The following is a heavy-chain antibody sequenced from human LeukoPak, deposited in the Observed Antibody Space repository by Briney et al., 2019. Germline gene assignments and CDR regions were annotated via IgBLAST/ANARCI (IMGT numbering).Heavy chain of an antibody. CDR1: GGSISSNNW. Sequence: SGTLSLTCAVSGGSISSNNWWSWIRQPPGKGLEWIGYIYYSGSTNYNPSLKSRVTISVDTSKNQFSLKLSSVTAADTAAYYCARESPYSNWFDPWGQGTLVTVSS. CDR2: IYYSGST. CDR3: ARESPYSNWFDP. D-gene: IGHD4-11*01. J-gene: IGHJ5*02. V-gene: IGHV4-4*02.